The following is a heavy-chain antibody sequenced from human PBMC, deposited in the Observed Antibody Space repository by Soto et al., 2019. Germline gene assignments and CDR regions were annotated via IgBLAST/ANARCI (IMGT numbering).Heavy chain of an antibody. V-gene: IGHV4-34*01. Sequence: QVQLQQWGAGLLKPSETLSLTCAVYGGSFSGYLWSWIRQPPGKGLEWIGEINHSGSTNYNPSLDSRVTISVDTSKTQFSLKLSSVTAADTAVYYCASRYSSGFYGMDVWGQGTTVTVSS. CDR1: GGSFSGYL. CDR2: INHSGST. CDR3: ASRYSSGFYGMDV. D-gene: IGHD6-19*01. J-gene: IGHJ6*02.